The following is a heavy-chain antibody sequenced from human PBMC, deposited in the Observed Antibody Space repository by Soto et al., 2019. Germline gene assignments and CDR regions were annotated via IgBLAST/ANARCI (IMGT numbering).Heavy chain of an antibody. J-gene: IGHJ4*02. CDR3: AKDGTGNYEDITY. CDR1: GFSFSSYT. V-gene: IGHV3-30-3*02. Sequence: GGSLRLSCAGSGFSFSSYTMHWVRQAPGKGLEWVALISFDSTNNYYADSVKGRFSISRDNSKNTLYLQMNSLGTEDTALYYCAKDGTGNYEDITYWGQGTLVTVSS. D-gene: IGHD1-7*01. CDR2: ISFDSTNN.